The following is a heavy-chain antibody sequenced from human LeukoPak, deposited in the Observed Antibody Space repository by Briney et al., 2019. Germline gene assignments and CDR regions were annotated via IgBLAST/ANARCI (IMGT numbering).Heavy chain of an antibody. CDR2: INPNSGGT. CDR3: ARGGAVVKLGY. CDR1: GYTFTSYD. V-gene: IGHV1-2*02. J-gene: IGHJ4*02. D-gene: IGHD3-22*01. Sequence: GASVKVSCKASGYTFTSYDINWVRQATGQGLEWMGWINPNSGGTNYAQKFQGRVTMTRDTSISTAYMELSRLRSDDTAVYYCARGGAVVKLGYWGQGTLVTVSS.